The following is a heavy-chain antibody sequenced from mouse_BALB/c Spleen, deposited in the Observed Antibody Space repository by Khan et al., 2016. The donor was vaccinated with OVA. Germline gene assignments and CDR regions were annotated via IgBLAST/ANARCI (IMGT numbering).Heavy chain of an antibody. CDR1: GDSITTGY. CDR3: ARSTYRYAFVY. CDR2: IIYTGYT. J-gene: IGHJ3*01. V-gene: IGHV3-8*02. D-gene: IGHD2-14*01. Sequence: EVKLLASGPSLVKPSQTLSLTCSVTGDSITTGYWNWIRKFPGNKLEYMGYIIYTGYTYYNPSLKSRISITRHTSNNQYYLQLNSVTDEDTATYYCARSTYRYAFVYWGQGTLATVSA.